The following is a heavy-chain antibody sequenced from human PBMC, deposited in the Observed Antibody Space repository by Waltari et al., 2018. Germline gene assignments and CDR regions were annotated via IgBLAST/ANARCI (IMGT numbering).Heavy chain of an antibody. Sequence: QVQLVESGGGVVQPGRSLRLSCAASGFTFSSYGMHWVRQAPGKGLEWVAVISYDGNNKYYADSVKGRFTISRDNSKNTLYLQMNSLRAEDTAVYYCAKGGPNSGVDYWGQGTLVTVSS. CDR3: AKGGPNSGVDY. J-gene: IGHJ4*02. D-gene: IGHD5-12*01. CDR1: GFTFSSYG. CDR2: ISYDGNNK. V-gene: IGHV3-30*18.